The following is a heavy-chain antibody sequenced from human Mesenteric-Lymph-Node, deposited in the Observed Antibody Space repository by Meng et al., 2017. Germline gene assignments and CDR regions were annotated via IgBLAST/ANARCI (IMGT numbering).Heavy chain of an antibody. J-gene: IGHJ3*02. CDR1: GFSFDDYA. CDR3: AKDIFRYDILTGYDAFDI. Sequence: GGSLRLSCAASGFSFDDYAMYWVRQGPGTDLEGVSGISWNSGSIGYADSVKGRFTISRDNAKNSLYLQMNSLRAEDTALYYCAKDIFRYDILTGYDAFDIWGQGTMVTVSS. CDR2: ISWNSGSI. D-gene: IGHD3-9*01. V-gene: IGHV3-9*01.